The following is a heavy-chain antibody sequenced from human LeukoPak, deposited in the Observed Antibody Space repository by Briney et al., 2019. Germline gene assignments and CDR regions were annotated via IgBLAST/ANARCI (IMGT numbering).Heavy chain of an antibody. V-gene: IGHV3-74*01. D-gene: IGHD3-22*01. CDR3: ARAPSEIGGYYPEYFRH. Sequence: QPGGSLRLSCAASGFTFSSYWTHWVRQAPGKGLVWVSRTKSDGKTNYADSVKGRFTISRDNAKNTVSLQMNSLRAEDTGVYYCARAPSEIGGYYPEYFRHWGQGTLVTVSS. CDR2: TKSDGKT. J-gene: IGHJ1*01. CDR1: GFTFSSYW.